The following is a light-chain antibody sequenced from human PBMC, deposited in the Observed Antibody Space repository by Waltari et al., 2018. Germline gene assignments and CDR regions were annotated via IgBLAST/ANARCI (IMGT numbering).Light chain of an antibody. V-gene: IGKV1-39*01. CDR3: QQSYSSPYT. Sequence: DIQMTQSPSSLSASVGDRVTITCRTSQSIRNFLNWYQQKPGKAPKLLIYAASILQVGVPSRFSGSGSGTDFTLTISSLQPEDFATYSCQQSYSSPYTFGQGTKLQIK. CDR2: AAS. CDR1: QSIRNF. J-gene: IGKJ2*01.